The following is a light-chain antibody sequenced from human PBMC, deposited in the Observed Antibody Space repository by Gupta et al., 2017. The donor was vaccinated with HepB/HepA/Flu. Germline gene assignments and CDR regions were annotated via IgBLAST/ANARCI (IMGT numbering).Light chain of an antibody. V-gene: IGLV3-1*01. CDR3: QAWDTNTAV. CDR2: HDY. J-gene: IGLJ2*01. CDR1: NLGDKY. Sequence: SYELTPPPSVSVSPGQTASITCSGDNLGDKYAFWFQQKPGQSPVLVIYHDYKRPSGTPGRFSGSNSGNTATLTIGGTQAMDEADYYCQAWDTNTAVFGGGTKLTVL.